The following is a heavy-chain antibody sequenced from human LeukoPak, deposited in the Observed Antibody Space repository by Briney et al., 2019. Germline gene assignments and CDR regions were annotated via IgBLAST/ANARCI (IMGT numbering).Heavy chain of an antibody. Sequence: MNXVRQAPGKGREXVXXXXXSGSTIYYADSVKGRFTISRDNAKNSLYLQMNSLRAEDTAVYYCARDDIVATISQVPYGMDVWGKGTTVTVSS. CDR3: ARDDIVATISQVPYGMDV. D-gene: IGHD5-12*01. V-gene: IGHV3-48*03. CDR2: XXXSGSTI. J-gene: IGHJ6*04.